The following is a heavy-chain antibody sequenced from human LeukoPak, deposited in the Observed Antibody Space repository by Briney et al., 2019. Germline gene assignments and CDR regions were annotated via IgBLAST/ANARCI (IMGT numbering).Heavy chain of an antibody. D-gene: IGHD3-22*01. Sequence: PSETLSLTCTVFGYSISSAYSWGWIRQPLGKGLEWIASIYHNGNTYYNSSLKSRVTISVDTSENQFSLKLSSVTAADTAVYYCASYKTYYDSSGNPFDYWGQGTLVTVSS. CDR3: ASYKTYYDSSGNPFDY. CDR2: IYHNGNT. CDR1: GYSISSAYS. J-gene: IGHJ4*02. V-gene: IGHV4-38-2*02.